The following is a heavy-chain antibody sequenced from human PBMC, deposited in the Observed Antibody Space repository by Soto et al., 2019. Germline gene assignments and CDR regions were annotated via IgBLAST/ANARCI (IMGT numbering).Heavy chain of an antibody. CDR1: GGSVSDKTYY. V-gene: IGHV4-61*01. CDR2: VYYSGTT. J-gene: IGHJ4*02. CDR3: ARTTAVPNSPRSRYFFDY. Sequence: SETLSLPCSVSGGSVSDKTYYWSWIRKPPGKRLEWIGYVYYSGTTNYNPSLKSRVTISVDLSKNQFSLRLSSVTTADTALYYCARTTAVPNSPRSRYFFDYWGQGTLVTVSS. D-gene: IGHD4-17*01.